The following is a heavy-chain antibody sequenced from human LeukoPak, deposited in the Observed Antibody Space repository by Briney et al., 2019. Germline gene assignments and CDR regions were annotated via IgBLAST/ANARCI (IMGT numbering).Heavy chain of an antibody. V-gene: IGHV4-59*01. Sequence: MASETLSLTCTVSGGSISSYYWSWIRQPPGKGLEWIGYIYYSGSTNYNPSLKSRVTISVDTSKNQFSLKLSSVTAADTAVYYCARGFPYCGGDCYYADYWGQGTLVTVSS. D-gene: IGHD2-21*02. CDR3: ARGFPYCGGDCYYADY. CDR1: GGSISSYY. J-gene: IGHJ4*02. CDR2: IYYSGST.